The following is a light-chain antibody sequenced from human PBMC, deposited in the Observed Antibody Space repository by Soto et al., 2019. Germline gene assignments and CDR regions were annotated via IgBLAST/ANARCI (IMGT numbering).Light chain of an antibody. V-gene: IGLV8-61*01. CDR3: VLYMGSGIWV. CDR1: SGSDSTSYY. Sequence: QTVVTQEPSFSVSPGGTVTLTCGLRSGSDSTSYYPSWYQQTPGQAPRTLIYSTNTRSSGVPDRFSGSILGNKAALTITGAQADDESDYYCVLYMGSGIWVFGGGTKLTVL. J-gene: IGLJ3*02. CDR2: STN.